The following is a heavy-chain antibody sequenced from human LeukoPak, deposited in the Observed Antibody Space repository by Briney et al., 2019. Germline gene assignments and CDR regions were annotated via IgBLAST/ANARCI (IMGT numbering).Heavy chain of an antibody. J-gene: IGHJ5*02. V-gene: IGHV3-23*01. CDR3: AKTYYDFWSGYPRWFDP. Sequence: TGGSLRLSCAASGFTFSSYAMSWVRQAPGKGLEWVSAISGSGGSTYYADSVKGRFTISRDNSKNTLYLQMNSLRAEDTAVYYCAKTYYDFWSGYPRWFDPWGQGTLVTVSS. D-gene: IGHD3-3*01. CDR2: ISGSGGST. CDR1: GFTFSSYA.